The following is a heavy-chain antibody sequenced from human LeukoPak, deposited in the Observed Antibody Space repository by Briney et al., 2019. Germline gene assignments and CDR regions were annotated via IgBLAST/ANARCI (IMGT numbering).Heavy chain of an antibody. V-gene: IGHV4-59*12. Sequence: SETLSLTCTVSGGSISSYYWSWIRQPPGKGLEWIGYIYYSGSTNYNPSLKSRVTISVDTSKNQFSLKLSSVTAADTAVYYCARRIAAPGDYYMDVWGKGTTVTISS. CDR1: GGSISSYY. J-gene: IGHJ6*03. D-gene: IGHD6-25*01. CDR2: IYYSGST. CDR3: ARRIAAPGDYYMDV.